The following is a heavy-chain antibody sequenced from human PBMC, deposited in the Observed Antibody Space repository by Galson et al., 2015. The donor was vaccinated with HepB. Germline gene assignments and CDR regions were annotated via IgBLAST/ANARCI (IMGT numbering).Heavy chain of an antibody. Sequence: SLRLSCAASGFTFSSYEMNWVHQAPGKGLEWVSYISSSGSTIYYADSVKGRFTISRDNAKNSLYLQMNSLRAEDTAVYYCARGGGVTATPFDYWGQGTLVTVSS. CDR2: ISSSGSTI. CDR3: ARGGGVTATPFDY. V-gene: IGHV3-48*03. J-gene: IGHJ4*02. D-gene: IGHD2-21*02. CDR1: GFTFSSYE.